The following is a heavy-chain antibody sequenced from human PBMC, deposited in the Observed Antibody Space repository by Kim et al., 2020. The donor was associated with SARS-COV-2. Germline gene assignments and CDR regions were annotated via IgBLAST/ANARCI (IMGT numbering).Heavy chain of an antibody. CDR2: ISGSGGST. V-gene: IGHV3-23*01. Sequence: GGSLRLSCAASGFTFSSYAMSWVRQAPGKGLEWVSAISGSGGSTYYADSVKGRFTISRDNSKNTLYLQMNSLRAEDTAVYYCAKGVVPAAVDLGSFYGMDVWGQGTTVTVSS. D-gene: IGHD2-2*01. CDR3: AKGVVPAAVDLGSFYGMDV. J-gene: IGHJ6*02. CDR1: GFTFSSYA.